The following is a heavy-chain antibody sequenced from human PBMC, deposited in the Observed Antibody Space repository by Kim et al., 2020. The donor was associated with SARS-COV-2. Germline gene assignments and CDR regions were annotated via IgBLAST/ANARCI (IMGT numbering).Heavy chain of an antibody. CDR1: GGTFSSYA. J-gene: IGHJ6*02. CDR2: IIPIFGTA. CDR3: ANPGIAVGGPNDYYYYGMDG. V-gene: IGHV1-69*13. D-gene: IGHD6-19*01. Sequence: SVKVSCKASGGTFSSYAISWVRQAPGQGLEWMGGIIPIFGTANYAQKFQGRVTITADESTSTAYMELSSLRSEDTAVYYCANPGIAVGGPNDYYYYGMDGWGQGTTGTVAS.